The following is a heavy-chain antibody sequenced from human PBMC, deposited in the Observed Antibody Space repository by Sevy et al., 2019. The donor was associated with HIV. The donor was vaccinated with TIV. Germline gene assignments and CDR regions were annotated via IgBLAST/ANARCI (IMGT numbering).Heavy chain of an antibody. Sequence: GGSLRLSCAASGFALSNYYAMHWVRQAPGKGLEWVALISYDGSDKYYADSVKGRFTIARDKFKNTLYLQMNSLTTEDTDVYYCARPRANYVDHYFFYAMDVWGQRTTVTVSS. J-gene: IGHJ6*02. CDR3: ARPRANYVDHYFFYAMDV. V-gene: IGHV3-30-3*01. CDR2: ISYDGSDK. D-gene: IGHD4-17*01. CDR1: GFALSNYYA.